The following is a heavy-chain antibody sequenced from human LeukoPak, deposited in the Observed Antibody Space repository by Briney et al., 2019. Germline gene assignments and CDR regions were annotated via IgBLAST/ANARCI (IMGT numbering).Heavy chain of an antibody. CDR1: GFTFSSYG. D-gene: IGHD6-13*01. CDR2: ISYDGSNK. V-gene: IGHV3-30*03. CDR3: AREAAAGPSFDY. J-gene: IGHJ4*02. Sequence: GGSLRLSCAASGFTFSSYGMHWVRQAPGKGLEWVAVISYDGSNKYYADSVKGRFTISRDNSKNTLYLQMNSLRAEDTAVYYCAREAAAGPSFDYWGQGTLVTVSS.